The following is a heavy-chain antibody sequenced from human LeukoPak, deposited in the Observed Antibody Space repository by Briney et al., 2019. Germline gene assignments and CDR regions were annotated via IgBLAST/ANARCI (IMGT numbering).Heavy chain of an antibody. CDR3: ARHFWEQWLVAWFDP. D-gene: IGHD6-19*01. Sequence: PSETLSLTCTVSGGSISSYYWSWIRQPPGKGLEWIGYIYYSGSTNYKPSLKSRVTISVDTSKNQFSLKLSSVTAADTAVYYCARHFWEQWLVAWFDPWGQGTLVTVSS. CDR2: IYYSGST. J-gene: IGHJ5*02. CDR1: GGSISSYY. V-gene: IGHV4-59*08.